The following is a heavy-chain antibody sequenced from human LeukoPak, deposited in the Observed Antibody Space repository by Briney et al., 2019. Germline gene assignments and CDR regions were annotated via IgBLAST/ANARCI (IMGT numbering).Heavy chain of an antibody. J-gene: IGHJ4*02. D-gene: IGHD5-18*01. CDR3: ARTAASRFDY. Sequence: ASVKVSCKASGYTFTGYYMHWLRQAPGQGREWMGRINPNSGGTNYAQKFQGRVTMTRDTSISTAYMEMSRMRSDDTAVYSCARTAASRFDYWGEGTLVTVSS. CDR2: INPNSGGT. CDR1: GYTFTGYY. V-gene: IGHV1-2*06.